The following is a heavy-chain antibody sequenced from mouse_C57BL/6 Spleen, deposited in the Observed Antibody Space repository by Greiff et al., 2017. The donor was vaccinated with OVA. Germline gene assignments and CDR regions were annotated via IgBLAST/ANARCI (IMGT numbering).Heavy chain of an antibody. CDR1: GYTFTSYW. Sequence: QVQLQQPGAELVKPGASVKLSCKASGYTFTSYWMQWVKQRPGQGLEWIGEIDPSDSYTNYNQKFKGKATLTVDTSSSTAYMQLSSLTSEDSAVYYCARVYDFDGGFAYWGQGTLVTVSA. CDR2: IDPSDSYT. J-gene: IGHJ3*01. CDR3: ARVYDFDGGFAY. V-gene: IGHV1-50*01. D-gene: IGHD2-4*01.